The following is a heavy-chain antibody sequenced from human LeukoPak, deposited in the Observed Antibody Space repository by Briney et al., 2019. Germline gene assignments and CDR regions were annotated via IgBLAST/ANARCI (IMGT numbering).Heavy chain of an antibody. CDR3: SRVRGDYYDFWSGYSHSADAFDI. J-gene: IGHJ3*02. D-gene: IGHD3-3*01. Sequence: PSETLSLTCAVYGGSFSSYYWSWIRQPPGKGLEWIGYIYYSGSTNYNPSLKSRVTISVDTSKNQFSLKLSSVTAADTAVYYCSRVRGDYYDFWSGYSHSADAFDIWGQGTMVTVSS. CDR2: IYYSGST. CDR1: GGSFSSYY. V-gene: IGHV4-59*01.